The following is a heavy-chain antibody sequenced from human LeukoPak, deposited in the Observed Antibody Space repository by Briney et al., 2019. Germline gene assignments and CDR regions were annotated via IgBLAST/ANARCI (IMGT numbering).Heavy chain of an antibody. Sequence: GGSLRLSCAASGLTFSSYGMHWVRQAPGKGLEWVAFIRYDGSNKYYADSVKGRFTISRDNSKNTLYLQMNTLRAEDTAVYYCAKDRVGYYGSGSYFDYWGQGTLVTVSS. J-gene: IGHJ4*02. CDR1: GLTFSSYG. V-gene: IGHV3-30*02. CDR2: IRYDGSNK. D-gene: IGHD3-10*01. CDR3: AKDRVGYYGSGSYFDY.